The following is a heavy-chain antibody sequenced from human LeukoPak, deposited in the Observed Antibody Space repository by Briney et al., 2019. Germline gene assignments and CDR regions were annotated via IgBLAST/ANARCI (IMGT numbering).Heavy chain of an antibody. J-gene: IGHJ4*02. CDR1: GFTVSSSY. Sequence: GGSLRLSCAASGFTVSSSYMNWVRQAPGKGLEWVSVIYSGGSTYYADSVKGRFTISRDNSKNTLYLQMNSLRAEDTAVYYCARGGEYFDSNDYIETFDYWGQGTLVTVSS. CDR2: IYSGGST. V-gene: IGHV3-53*01. CDR3: ARGGEYFDSNDYIETFDY. D-gene: IGHD3-22*01.